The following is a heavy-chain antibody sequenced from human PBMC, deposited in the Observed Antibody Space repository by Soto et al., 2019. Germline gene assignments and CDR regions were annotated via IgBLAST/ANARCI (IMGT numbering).Heavy chain of an antibody. V-gene: IGHV1-58*02. CDR2: IVVGSGNT. Sequence: SVKVSCKASGFTFSSTAMQWVRQARGQRLEWIGWIVVGSGNTNYAQKFQERVTITRDMSTSTAYMELSSLRSEDTAVYYCAADNDFWSGYYNFDSWGQGTLVTVSS. D-gene: IGHD3-3*01. J-gene: IGHJ4*02. CDR3: AADNDFWSGYYNFDS. CDR1: GFTFSSTA.